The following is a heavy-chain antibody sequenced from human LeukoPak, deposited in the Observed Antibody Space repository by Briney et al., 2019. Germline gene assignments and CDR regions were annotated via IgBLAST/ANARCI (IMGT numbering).Heavy chain of an antibody. CDR3: ARQGSIAAAGTPYYFDY. CDR1: GYTFTSYG. V-gene: IGHV1-18*01. Sequence: ASVKVSCKASGYTFTSYGISWVRQAPGQGLEWMGWISAYNGNTNYAQKFQGRVTMTRNTSISTAYMELSSLRSEDTAVYYCARQGSIAAAGTPYYFDYWGQGTLVTVSS. CDR2: ISAYNGNT. J-gene: IGHJ4*02. D-gene: IGHD6-13*01.